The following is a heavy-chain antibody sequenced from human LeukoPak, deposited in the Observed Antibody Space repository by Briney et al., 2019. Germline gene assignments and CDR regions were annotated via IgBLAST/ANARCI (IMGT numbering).Heavy chain of an antibody. V-gene: IGHV3-13*01. CDR3: ARVAKERVGGVYYFDY. D-gene: IGHD1-1*01. J-gene: IGHJ4*02. CDR1: GFTFSDYD. Sequence: GGSLRLSCAASGFTFSDYDMHWVRQATGKGLEWVSAIGTAGDTYYTGSVEGRFTISRENAKNSLYLQLNSLRAGDTAVYYCARVAKERVGGVYYFDYWGQGTLVTVSS. CDR2: IGTAGDT.